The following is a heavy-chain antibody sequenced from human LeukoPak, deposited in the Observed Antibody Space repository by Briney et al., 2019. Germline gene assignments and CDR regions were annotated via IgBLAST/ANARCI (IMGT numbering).Heavy chain of an antibody. CDR2: IKQDGSEK. D-gene: IGHD3-10*02. CDR1: GFTFITYW. J-gene: IGHJ6*04. V-gene: IGHV3-7*01. Sequence: GGSLRLSCAASGFTFITYWMTWLRQAPGKGLEWVANIKQDGSEKYYVDSVKGRLTISRDNAKNSLYLQMNSLRAEDTAVYYCAELGITMIGGVWGKGTTVTISS. CDR3: AELGITMIGGV.